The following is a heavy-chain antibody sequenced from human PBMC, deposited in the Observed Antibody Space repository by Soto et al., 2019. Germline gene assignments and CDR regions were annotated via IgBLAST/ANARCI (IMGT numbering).Heavy chain of an antibody. V-gene: IGHV3-30*18. CDR1: GFTFNSYG. CDR3: VKGCLGGGDCCFVAH. CDR2: ISNDGTKE. Sequence: QVQLVESGGDVVQPGRSLRLSCAASGFTFNSYGMHWVRQAQGKGLEWVASISNDGTKENYADSVKGRFTISRDNSKNTLYLQMNSLTPEDTAVYFCVKGCLGGGDCCFVAHGGLGTLVTVSS. J-gene: IGHJ4*02. D-gene: IGHD2-21*02.